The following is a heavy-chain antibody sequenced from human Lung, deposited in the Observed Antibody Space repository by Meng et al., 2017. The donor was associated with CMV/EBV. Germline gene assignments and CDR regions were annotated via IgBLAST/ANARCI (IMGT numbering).Heavy chain of an antibody. CDR1: ESTSSSYG. D-gene: IGHD3-22*01. Sequence: GGSLRPSGVASESTSSSYGMNWVRQAPGKGLEWVSYISSSGTTIYHANSVKGRFTISRDNAKNSLYLQMNSLRAEDTAVYYCAREIYYYDSSGYYYPTSNAVEIWGQGTMVTVSS. J-gene: IGHJ3*02. V-gene: IGHV3-48*03. CDR2: ISSSGTTI. CDR3: AREIYYYDSSGYYYPTSNAVEI.